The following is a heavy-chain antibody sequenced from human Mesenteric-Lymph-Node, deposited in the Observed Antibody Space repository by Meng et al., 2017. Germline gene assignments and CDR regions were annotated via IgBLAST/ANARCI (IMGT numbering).Heavy chain of an antibody. CDR2: INQSGGT. J-gene: IGHJ4*02. CDR3: ARADYYDSSGYYYPGAPYYFDY. CDR1: GGSFSDYY. V-gene: IGHV4-34*01. Sequence: SETLSLTCAVYGGSFSDYYWSWIRQPPGKGLEWIAKINQSGGTNYNPSLKSRVTISVDTSKNQFSLKLSSVTAADTAVYYCARADYYDSSGYYYPGAPYYFDYWGQGALVTVSS. D-gene: IGHD3-22*01.